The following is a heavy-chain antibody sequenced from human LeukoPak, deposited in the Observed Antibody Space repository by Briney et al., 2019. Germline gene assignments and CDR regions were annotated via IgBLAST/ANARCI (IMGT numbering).Heavy chain of an antibody. D-gene: IGHD2-15*01. CDR3: AKDSVGGQNWFDP. Sequence: GGSLRLSCAASGFTFSSFAMHWVRQSSGKGLEWVAFIRYDGSHQYYADSVKGRVTISRDNSKNTLYLQMNSLRPEDTAVYYCAKDSVGGQNWFDPWGQGTLVTVSS. CDR1: GFTFSSFA. CDR2: IRYDGSHQ. J-gene: IGHJ5*02. V-gene: IGHV3-30*02.